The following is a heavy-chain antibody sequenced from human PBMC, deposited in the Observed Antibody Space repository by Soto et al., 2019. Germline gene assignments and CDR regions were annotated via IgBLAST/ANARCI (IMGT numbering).Heavy chain of an antibody. Sequence: QVQLVQSGAEVKRPGASVKVSCKASGYTFRNYGITWVRQAPGQGLEWMAWISPYNGNTNYAQDLQGRGTMTTDTSTSKAYMELRSQTSEDTAMYYCARDLVSGSDFWRAYNGGYFDYWGQGTLVTVSS. V-gene: IGHV1-18*01. D-gene: IGHD3-3*01. J-gene: IGHJ4*02. CDR1: GYTFRNYG. CDR2: ISPYNGNT. CDR3: ARDLVSGSDFWRAYNGGYFDY.